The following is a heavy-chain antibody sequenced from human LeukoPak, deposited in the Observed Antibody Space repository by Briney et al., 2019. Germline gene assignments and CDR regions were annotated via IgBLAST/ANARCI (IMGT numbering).Heavy chain of an antibody. J-gene: IGHJ4*02. CDR3: AREVVPIPVARSPGGDYFDY. CDR2: IKQDGSEK. D-gene: IGHD2-2*01. V-gene: IGHV3-7*04. Sequence: PGGSLRPSCAASGFTFSSYWMSWVCQAPGKGLEWEANIKQDGSEKYYVDSVKGRFTISRDNAKNSLYLQMNSLRAEDTAVYYCAREVVPIPVARSPGGDYFDYWGQGTLVTVSS. CDR1: GFTFSSYW.